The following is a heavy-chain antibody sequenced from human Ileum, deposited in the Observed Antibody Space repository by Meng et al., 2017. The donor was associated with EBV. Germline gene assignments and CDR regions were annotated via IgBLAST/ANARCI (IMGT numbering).Heavy chain of an antibody. Sequence: LSWSGPGLSRPAGTVSLTCAVSGGTISSSKWWSWVRQSPGTGLEWIGEIYHHGTTNYNPSLKSRVTISVDTSKNKFFLNLTSLTAADTAVYYCARLDSSGYYFGGWFDPWGQGILVTVSS. CDR2: IYHHGTT. D-gene: IGHD3-22*01. J-gene: IGHJ5*02. V-gene: IGHV4-4*02. CDR1: GGTISSSKW. CDR3: ARLDSSGYYFGGWFDP.